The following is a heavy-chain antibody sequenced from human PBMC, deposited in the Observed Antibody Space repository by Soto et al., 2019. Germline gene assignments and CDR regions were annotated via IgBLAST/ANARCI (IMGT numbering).Heavy chain of an antibody. D-gene: IGHD2-21*01. CDR3: ATESLILGNAAGGVDY. J-gene: IGHJ4*02. V-gene: IGHV1-24*01. CDR1: GYSLTEVS. Sequence: QVPLVQSGAEVKKPGASVKVSCKVSGYSLTEVSMNWVRQAPGKGLEWMGSIGPEEGETIYAQRFQGRASMTEDASSGTAYMELGSLKSEDTAVYYCATESLILGNAAGGVDYWGQGTLVTVSS. CDR2: IGPEEGET.